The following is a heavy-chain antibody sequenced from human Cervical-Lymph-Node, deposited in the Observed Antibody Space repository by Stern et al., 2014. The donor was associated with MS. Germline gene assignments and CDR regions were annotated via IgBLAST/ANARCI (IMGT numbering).Heavy chain of an antibody. CDR1: GTTFSTYG. J-gene: IGHJ5*02. V-gene: IGHV1-69*01. CDR3: APEGWFDP. Sequence: QVQLVQSGAEVKKPGSSVKVSCKASGTTFSTYGINWVRQAPGQGLEWMGGLIPAFGTPNNAQKFKGRVTITADEATSTAYMELSSLKSDDTAMYYCAPEGWFDPWGQGTLVTVSS. CDR2: LIPAFGTP.